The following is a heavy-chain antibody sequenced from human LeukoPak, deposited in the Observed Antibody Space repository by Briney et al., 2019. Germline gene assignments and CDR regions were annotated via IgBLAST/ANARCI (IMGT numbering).Heavy chain of an antibody. CDR3: ARVGPPAAGRLYWYFDL. Sequence: GGSLRLPCAASGFTFNAYYMTWIRQATGKALEWGAYIRSSGYTMYYADSVKGRFTISRDNTKSSLFPQMNSLRVDDTAVYYCARVGPPAAGRLYWYFDLWGHGTLVTVSS. D-gene: IGHD6-13*01. J-gene: IGHJ2*01. V-gene: IGHV3-11*01. CDR2: IRSSGYTM. CDR1: GFTFNAYY.